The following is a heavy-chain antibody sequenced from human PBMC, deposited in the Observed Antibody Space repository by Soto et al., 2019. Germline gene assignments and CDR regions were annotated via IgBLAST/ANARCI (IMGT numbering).Heavy chain of an antibody. CDR1: GYTFTSYG. J-gene: IGHJ5*02. V-gene: IGHV1-18*01. CDR2: ISAYNGNT. Sequence: RASVKVSCKASGYTFTSYGISWVRQAPGQGLEWMGWISAYNGNTNHAQKLQGRVTMTTDTSTSTAYMELRSLRSDDTAVYYCARDLPITNPLGGNWFDPWGQGTLVTVSS. D-gene: IGHD3-16*01. CDR3: ARDLPITNPLGGNWFDP.